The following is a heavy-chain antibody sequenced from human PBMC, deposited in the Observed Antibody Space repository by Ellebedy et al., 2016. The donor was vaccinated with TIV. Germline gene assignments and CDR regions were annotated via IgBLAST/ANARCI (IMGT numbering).Heavy chain of an antibody. J-gene: IGHJ4*02. Sequence: GGSLRLSCAASGFTFTSYAMSWVRQAPGKGLEWVSVITNSGGSTYYADSVKGRFTISRDNSKNTLYLQMNSLRAEDTAVYFCARDWPDSSSPFWGQGTLVTVSS. V-gene: IGHV3-23*01. D-gene: IGHD6-6*01. CDR3: ARDWPDSSSPF. CDR2: ITNSGGST. CDR1: GFTFTSYA.